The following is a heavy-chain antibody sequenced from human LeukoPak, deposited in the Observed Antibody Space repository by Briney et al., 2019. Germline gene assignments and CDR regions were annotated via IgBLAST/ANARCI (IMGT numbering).Heavy chain of an antibody. CDR2: IYYSGST. CDR3: ARLVVPAARENWFDP. J-gene: IGHJ5*02. Sequence: SETLSLTCTVSGGSLSSGGYYWSWIRQHPGRGLEWIGYIYYSGSTYYNPSLKSRVTISVDTSKNQFSLKLSSVTAADTAVYYCARLVVPAARENWFDPWGQGTLVTVSS. D-gene: IGHD2-2*01. V-gene: IGHV4-31*03. CDR1: GGSLSSGGYY.